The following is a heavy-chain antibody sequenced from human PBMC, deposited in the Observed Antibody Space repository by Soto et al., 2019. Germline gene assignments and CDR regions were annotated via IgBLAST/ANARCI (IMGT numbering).Heavy chain of an antibody. CDR1: GYTFTSYT. D-gene: IGHD2-21*01. CDR3: ARAREAWNWFDP. Sequence: ASVKVSCKASGYTFTSYTIHLVRQAPGQRLEWMGWINAGNGDTKYSQKFQGRVTITRDTSASTAYMELSSLRSEDTAVYYCARAREAWNWFDPWGQGTLVTVSS. J-gene: IGHJ5*02. V-gene: IGHV1-3*01. CDR2: INAGNGDT.